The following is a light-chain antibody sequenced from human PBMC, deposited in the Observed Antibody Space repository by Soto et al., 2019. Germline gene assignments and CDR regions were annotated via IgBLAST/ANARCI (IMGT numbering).Light chain of an antibody. V-gene: IGLV2-8*01. J-gene: IGLJ2*01. Sequence: QSVLTQPPSASGSPGQSVTISCTGTSSDVGGYNSVSWYQQHPGKAPKLMIYDVSKRPSGVPDRFSGSKSGNTASLTVSGPQAEDEADYFCSSYADSNNLVLSGGTKPPVL. CDR2: DVS. CDR3: SSYADSNNLV. CDR1: SSDVGGYNS.